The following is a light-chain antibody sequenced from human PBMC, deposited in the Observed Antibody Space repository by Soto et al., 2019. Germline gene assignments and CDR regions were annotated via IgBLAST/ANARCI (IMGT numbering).Light chain of an antibody. CDR2: AAS. Sequence: EIVMTQSPATLSVSPGERATLSCRASQSVGGSLAWYQQRPGQATRLLIYAASARATGTPARFSGRGSGTEFTLTISGRQSEDFAVYSCQQYNNWPPTFGQGTKLDIK. CDR1: QSVGGS. CDR3: QQYNNWPPT. V-gene: IGKV3-15*01. J-gene: IGKJ2*01.